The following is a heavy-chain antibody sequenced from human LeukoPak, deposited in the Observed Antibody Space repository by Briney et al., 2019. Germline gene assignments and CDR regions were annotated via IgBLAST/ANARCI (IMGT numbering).Heavy chain of an antibody. CDR1: GXSISGYY. Sequence: SQTLSLTCAVSGXSISGYYGSWIRQPPGQGLECIGYIYYTGNTNYNPSLKSRVTISVDTSQNQFSLKVSSVTAADTAVYYCVRSKSGTYGWFDPGGQGTLVTVSS. CDR2: IYYTGNT. D-gene: IGHD4-17*01. J-gene: IGHJ5*02. V-gene: IGHV4-59*13. CDR3: VRSKSGTYGWFDP.